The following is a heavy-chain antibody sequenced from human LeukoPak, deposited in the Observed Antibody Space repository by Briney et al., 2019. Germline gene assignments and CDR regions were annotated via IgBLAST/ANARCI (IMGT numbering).Heavy chain of an antibody. V-gene: IGHV3-9*01. D-gene: IGHD6-19*01. Sequence: GGSLRLSCAASGFTFDDYAMHCVRQAPGKGLEWVSGISWNSGSIGYADSVKGRFTISRDNAKNSLYLQMNSLRAEDTALYYCAKDILPGSAVAGGAYFDYWGQGTLVTVSS. CDR3: AKDILPGSAVAGGAYFDY. J-gene: IGHJ4*02. CDR1: GFTFDDYA. CDR2: ISWNSGSI.